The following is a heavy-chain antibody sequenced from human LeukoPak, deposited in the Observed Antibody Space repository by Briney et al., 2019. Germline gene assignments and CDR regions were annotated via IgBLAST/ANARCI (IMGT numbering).Heavy chain of an antibody. D-gene: IGHD3-22*01. J-gene: IGHJ4*02. V-gene: IGHV4-59*08. CDR2: IYYSRST. CDR3: ARLSSGYYPPFDY. Sequence: SETLSLTCSVSGGSINSYYWSWIRQPPGKRLECIGYIYYSRSTKYNPSLQSRVTISVDTSKNQFSLKLSSVTAADTAVYYCARLSSGYYPPFDYWGQGILVTVSS. CDR1: GGSINSYY.